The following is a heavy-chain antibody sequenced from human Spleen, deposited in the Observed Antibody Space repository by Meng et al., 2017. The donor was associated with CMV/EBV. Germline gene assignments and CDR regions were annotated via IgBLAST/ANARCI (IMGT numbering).Heavy chain of an antibody. CDR2: MNPNSGNT. D-gene: IGHD3-9*01. CDR3: GRVSLLRYFDI. CDR1: GYTFTSYD. J-gene: IGHJ3*02. Sequence: ASVKVSCKASGYTFTSYDINWVRQATGQGLEWMGWMNPNSGNTGYAQKFQGRVTITRNTSTTTVYMEMTGLRSDDTAVYYCGRVSLLRYFDIWGQGTMVTVSS. V-gene: IGHV1-8*03.